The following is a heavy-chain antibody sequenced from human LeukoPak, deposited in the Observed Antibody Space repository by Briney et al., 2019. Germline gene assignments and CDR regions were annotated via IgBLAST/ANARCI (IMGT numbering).Heavy chain of an antibody. D-gene: IGHD5-12*01. J-gene: IGHJ4*01. CDR3: ARDHRYAFDN. CDR2: IGISSGNT. CDR1: GFNFIDYS. Sequence: GGSLRLSCAASGFNFIDYSMNWVRQAPGKGLEWISYIGISSGNTKYADSVEGRFTISRDKARNSLYLQMNSLRVEDTAMYYCARDHRYAFDNWGHGTLVTVSS. V-gene: IGHV3-48*01.